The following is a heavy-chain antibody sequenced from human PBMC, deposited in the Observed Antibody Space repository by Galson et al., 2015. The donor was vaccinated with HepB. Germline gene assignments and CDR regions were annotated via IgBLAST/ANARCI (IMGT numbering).Heavy chain of an antibody. J-gene: IGHJ4*02. CDR2: INTYNGDT. CDR1: GYTFTKYG. CDR3: ARDDIIADDSY. Sequence: QSGAEVKRPGASVKVSCKASGYTFTKYGISWVRQAPGQGLEWMGWINTYNGDTEYVQKLQGRVTMTTDTLTNTAYMDLTSLTSDDTAMYYCARDDIIADDSYWGQGTLVTVSS. D-gene: IGHD2/OR15-2a*01. V-gene: IGHV1-18*04.